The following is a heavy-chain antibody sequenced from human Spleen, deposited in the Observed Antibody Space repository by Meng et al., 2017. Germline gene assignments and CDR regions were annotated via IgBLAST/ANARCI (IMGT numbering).Heavy chain of an antibody. Sequence: ASVKVSCKASGYTFTSYDINWVRQATGQGLEWMGWMNPNSGNTGYAQKFQGRVTITRNTSISTAYMELSSLRSEDTAVYYCARGGLWFGALGVWGQGTTVTGSS. D-gene: IGHD3-10*01. CDR2: MNPNSGNT. J-gene: IGHJ6*01. CDR3: ARGGLWFGALGV. V-gene: IGHV1-8*03. CDR1: GYTFTSYD.